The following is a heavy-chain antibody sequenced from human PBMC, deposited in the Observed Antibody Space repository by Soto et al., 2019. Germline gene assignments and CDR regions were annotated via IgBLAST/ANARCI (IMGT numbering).Heavy chain of an antibody. D-gene: IGHD6-6*01. J-gene: IGHJ5*02. CDR3: ARGFPLYSSSSADTDWFDP. CDR2: INHSGST. V-gene: IGHV4-34*01. CDR1: GGSFSGYY. Sequence: SETLSLTCAVYGGSFSGYYWSWIRQPPGKGLEWIGEINHSGSTNYNPSLKSRVTISVDTSKNQFSLKLSSVTAADTAVYSCARGFPLYSSSSADTDWFDPWGQGTLVTVSS.